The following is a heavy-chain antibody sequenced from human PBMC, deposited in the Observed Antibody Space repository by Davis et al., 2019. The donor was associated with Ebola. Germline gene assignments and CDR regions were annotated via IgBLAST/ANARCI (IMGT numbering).Heavy chain of an antibody. Sequence: ASVKVSCKASGYTFTSYYMHWVRQAPGQGLEWMGIINPSGGSTSYAQKFQGRVTMTRDTSTSTVYMELSSLRSEDTAVYYCARDGVPGVLVDYYYYYMDVWGKGTTVTVSS. V-gene: IGHV1-46*01. CDR3: ARDGVPGVLVDYYYYYMDV. D-gene: IGHD2-8*02. CDR1: GYTFTSYY. CDR2: INPSGGST. J-gene: IGHJ6*03.